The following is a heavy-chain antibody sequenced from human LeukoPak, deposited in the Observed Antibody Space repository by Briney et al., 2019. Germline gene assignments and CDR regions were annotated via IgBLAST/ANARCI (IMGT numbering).Heavy chain of an antibody. CDR3: ARGIGRGYSGY. V-gene: IGHV4-59*12. D-gene: IGHD5-18*01. CDR2: IYYSGST. J-gene: IGHJ4*02. Sequence: PSETLSLTCAVYGGSFSGYYWSWIRQPPGKGLEWIGYIYYSGSTNYNPSLKSRVTMSVDTSKNQFSLKLSSVTAADTAVYYCARGIGRGYSGYWGQGTLVTVSS. CDR1: GGSFSGYY.